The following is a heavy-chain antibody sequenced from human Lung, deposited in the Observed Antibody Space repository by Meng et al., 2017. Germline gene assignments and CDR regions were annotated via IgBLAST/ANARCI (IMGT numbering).Heavy chain of an antibody. J-gene: IGHJ4*02. CDR2: LGAHPGDT. CDR1: DYTFTGYG. Sequence: HVQLLQSGAEGKQPGASLTVSCKASDYTFTGYGVCWVRQAPGQGLEWMAWLGAHPGDTSFAPKFLGRVTVTADTATATAYMELRSLRSDDTAVYYCARGTPGRSYCDYWGLGTLVTVSS. D-gene: IGHD3-10*01. V-gene: IGHV1-18*01. CDR3: ARGTPGRSYCDY.